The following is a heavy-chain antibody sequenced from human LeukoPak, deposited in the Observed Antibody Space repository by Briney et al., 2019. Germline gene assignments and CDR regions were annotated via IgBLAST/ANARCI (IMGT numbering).Heavy chain of an antibody. CDR1: GYTFTSYG. Sequence: RASVKVSCKASGYTFTSYGISWVRQAPGQGLEWMGWISAYNGNTNYAQKLQGRVTMTTDTSTSTAYMELRSLRSDDTAVYYCARATYYDSSGYYPSWGQGTLVTVSS. CDR2: ISAYNGNT. V-gene: IGHV1-18*01. D-gene: IGHD3-22*01. J-gene: IGHJ4*02. CDR3: ARATYYDSSGYYPS.